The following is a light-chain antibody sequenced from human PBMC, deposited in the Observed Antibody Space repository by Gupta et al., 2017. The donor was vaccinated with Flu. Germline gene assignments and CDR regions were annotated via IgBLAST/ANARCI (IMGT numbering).Light chain of an antibody. CDR1: KSISNW. V-gene: IGKV1-5*03. J-gene: IGKJ1*01. CDR3: QQDKNTLWT. CDR2: KAS. Sequence: DIQLTQSPSTLSASVGDRVTITCRARKSISNWLAWYQQRPGKAPKLLISKASSLESWVPLRFSGSGSGTEFTLTINSLEPDDFATYYCQQDKNTLWTFGQGTKVDIK.